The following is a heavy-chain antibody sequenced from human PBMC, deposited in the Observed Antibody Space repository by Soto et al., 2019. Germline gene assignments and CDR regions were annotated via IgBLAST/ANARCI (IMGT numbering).Heavy chain of an antibody. V-gene: IGHV1-2*04. CDR1: GYTFTGYY. J-gene: IGHJ6*02. Sequence: QVQLVQSGAEVKKPGASVKVSCKASGYTFTGYYMHWVRQAPGQGLEWMGWINPNSGGTNYAQKFQGWVAXXRXTXXSTAYMELSRLRSDDTAVYYCARGALSAYYYGMDVWGQGTTVTVSS. CDR2: INPNSGGT. CDR3: ARGALSAYYYGMDV.